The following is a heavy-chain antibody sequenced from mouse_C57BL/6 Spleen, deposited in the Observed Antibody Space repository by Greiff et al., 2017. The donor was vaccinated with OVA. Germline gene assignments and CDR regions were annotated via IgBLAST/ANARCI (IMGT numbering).Heavy chain of an antibody. J-gene: IGHJ1*03. CDR3: AKKGTSYWYFDV. CDR1: GFSLTSYG. CDR2: IWRGGST. Sequence: VKLMESGPGLVQPSQILSITCTVSGFSLTSYGVHWVRQSPGTGLEWLGVIWRGGSTDYNAAFMSRLSITKDNSTSQVFFKMNSLQADDTAIYYCAKKGTSYWYFDVWGTGTTVTVSS. D-gene: IGHD3-3*01. V-gene: IGHV2-5*01.